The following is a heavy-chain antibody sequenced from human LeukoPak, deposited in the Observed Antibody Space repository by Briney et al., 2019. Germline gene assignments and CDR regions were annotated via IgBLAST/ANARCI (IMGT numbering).Heavy chain of an antibody. D-gene: IGHD3-10*01. CDR2: IYYSGST. V-gene: IGHV4-59*01. J-gene: IGHJ4*02. Sequence: SETLSLTCTVSGGSISSYYWSWIRQPPGKGLEWIGYIYYSGSTNYNPSLKSRVTISVDTSKNQFSLKLSSVTAADTAVYYCARTSYGLGINYVDYWGQGTLVTVSS. CDR3: ARTSYGLGINYVDY. CDR1: GGSISSYY.